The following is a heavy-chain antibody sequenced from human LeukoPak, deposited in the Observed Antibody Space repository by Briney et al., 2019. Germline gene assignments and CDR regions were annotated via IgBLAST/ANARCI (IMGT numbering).Heavy chain of an antibody. CDR2: VTSKAYGGTA. V-gene: IGHV3-49*04. Sequence: PGGSLRLSCTGSGFNFGEFAVNWVRQAPGKGLEWVGLVTSKAYGGTAEYAASVRGSFTISRDDSKSIAYLQLTSLRSEDTAVYFCTREVERGGSYWGGDYWGQGTLVTVSS. D-gene: IGHD1-26*01. CDR1: GFNFGEFA. CDR3: TREVERGGSYWGGDY. J-gene: IGHJ4*02.